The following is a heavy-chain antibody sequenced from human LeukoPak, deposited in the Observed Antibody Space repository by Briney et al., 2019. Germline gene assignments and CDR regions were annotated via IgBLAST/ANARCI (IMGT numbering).Heavy chain of an antibody. J-gene: IGHJ4*02. CDR1: GFTFSSYA. CDR3: AKDRHHVVGPDY. V-gene: IGHV3-30*04. CDR2: ISYDGSNK. D-gene: IGHD2-15*01. Sequence: GGSLRLSCAASGFTFSSYAMHWVRQAPGKGLEWVAVISYDGSNKYYADSVKGRFTISRDNSKNTLYLQLNSLRAEDTAVYYRAKDRHHVVGPDYWGQGTLVTVSS.